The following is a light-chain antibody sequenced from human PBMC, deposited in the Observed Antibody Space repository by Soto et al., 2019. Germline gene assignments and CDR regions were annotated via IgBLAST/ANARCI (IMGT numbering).Light chain of an antibody. J-gene: IGLJ3*02. CDR3: AAWDDSLSGWV. V-gene: IGLV1-47*01. CDR2: RNN. Sequence: QSVLTQPPSASGTPGQRVTISCSGSSSNIGSNFVYWYQQFPGTAPKLLIYRNNQRPSGVPDRFSGSKSGTSGSLAISGLPARDEGGYYCAAWDDSLSGWVFGGGTKVTVL. CDR1: SSNIGSNF.